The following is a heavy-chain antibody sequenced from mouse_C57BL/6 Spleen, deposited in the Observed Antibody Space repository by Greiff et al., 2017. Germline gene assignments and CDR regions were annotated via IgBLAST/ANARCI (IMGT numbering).Heavy chain of an antibody. CDR3: ASEEAG. Sequence: QVQLQQSGPELVKPGASVKLSCKASGYAFSSSWMNWVKQRPGKGLEWIGRIYPGDGDTNYNGKFKGKATLTADKSSSTAYMQLSSLTSEDSAVYFCASEEAGWGQGTLVTVSA. CDR1: GYAFSSSW. J-gene: IGHJ3*01. V-gene: IGHV1-82*01. CDR2: IYPGDGDT.